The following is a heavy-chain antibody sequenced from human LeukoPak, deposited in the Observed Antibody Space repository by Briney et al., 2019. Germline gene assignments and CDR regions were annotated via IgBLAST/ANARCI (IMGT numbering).Heavy chain of an antibody. Sequence: PGGSLRLSCAASGFTVSSSYMSWVRQAPGKGLEWVSIIYRDGGTHYADSVKGRFTLSRDNSKDTVYLQMNTLRAEDTAVYYCARGLRGEATLTLFDRFVFDIWGQGTMVTVSP. CDR2: IYRDGGT. J-gene: IGHJ3*02. CDR1: GFTVSSSY. D-gene: IGHD3-16*01. CDR3: ARGLRGEATLTLFDRFVFDI. V-gene: IGHV3-66*02.